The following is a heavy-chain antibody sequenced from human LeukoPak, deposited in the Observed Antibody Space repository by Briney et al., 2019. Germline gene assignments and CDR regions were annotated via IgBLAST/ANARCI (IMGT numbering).Heavy chain of an antibody. CDR1: GGSISNSNYY. CDR3: ARVRWGNPLWFGEMPHWFDP. J-gene: IGHJ5*02. Sequence: SETLSLTCTVSGGSISNSNYYWGWIRQPPGKGLEWIGSIYYSGSTYYNPSLKSRVTISVDTSKNQFSLKLSSVTAADTAVYYCARVRWGNPLWFGEMPHWFDPWGQGTLVTVSS. CDR2: IYYSGST. D-gene: IGHD3-10*01. V-gene: IGHV4-39*07.